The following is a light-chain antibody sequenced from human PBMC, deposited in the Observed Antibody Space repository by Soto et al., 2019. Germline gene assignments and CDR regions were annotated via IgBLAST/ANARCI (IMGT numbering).Light chain of an antibody. CDR3: CSYAGRYTYV. Sequence: QSVLTQPRSMSGSPGQSGTITCTGTSNDVRLFNYVSWYQQYAGKAPKLMIYDVSKRPSGVPDRFSGSRSGNTASLPISGLQAEDEADYYCCSYAGRYTYVFGGGTKVTVL. CDR1: SNDVRLFNY. V-gene: IGLV2-11*01. CDR2: DVS. J-gene: IGLJ1*01.